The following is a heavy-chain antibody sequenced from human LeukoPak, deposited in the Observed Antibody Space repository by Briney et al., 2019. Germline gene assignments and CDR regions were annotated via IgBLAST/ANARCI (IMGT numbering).Heavy chain of an antibody. CDR2: ISWNSGNI. CDR1: GFTFDDYA. V-gene: IGHV3-9*01. D-gene: IGHD6-6*01. J-gene: IGHJ4*02. Sequence: GGSLRLSCAASGFTFDDYAVHWVRQAPGKGLEWVSGISWNSGNIGYADSVKGRFTISRDNAKNSLYLQMNSLRTEDTALYYCAKDNGYSSSSFDYWGQGTLVTVSS. CDR3: AKDNGYSSSSFDY.